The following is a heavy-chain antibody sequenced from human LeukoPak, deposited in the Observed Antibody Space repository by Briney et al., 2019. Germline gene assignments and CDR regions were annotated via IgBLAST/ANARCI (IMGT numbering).Heavy chain of an antibody. J-gene: IGHJ4*02. V-gene: IGHV4-59*01. CDR2: IYSSGST. CDR1: GGSISSFY. Sequence: SETLSLTCTVSGGSISSFYWSWIRQPPGKGLEWIGYIYSSGSTKYNPSLKSRVTMSVDTSENQFSLKVSSVTAADTAVYFCAREGTTGWAFWGQGTLVTVSS. CDR3: AREGTTGWAF. D-gene: IGHD1-1*01.